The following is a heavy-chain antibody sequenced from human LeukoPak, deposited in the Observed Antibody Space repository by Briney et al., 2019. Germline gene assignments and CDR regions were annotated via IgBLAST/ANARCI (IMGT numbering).Heavy chain of an antibody. Sequence: PGGSLRLPCAASGFTVSSNYMSWVRQAPGKGLEWVAVIYSGGSTYYADSVKGRFTISRDNSKNTLYLQMHSMRAEATAVYYCARDRGGYYYDSSGYYDYWGQGTLVTVSS. J-gene: IGHJ4*02. CDR1: GFTVSSNY. D-gene: IGHD3-22*01. CDR3: ARDRGGYYYDSSGYYDY. CDR2: IYSGGST. V-gene: IGHV3-53*01.